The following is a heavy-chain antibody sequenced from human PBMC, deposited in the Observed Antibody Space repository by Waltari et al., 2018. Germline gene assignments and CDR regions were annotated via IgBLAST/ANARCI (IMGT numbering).Heavy chain of an antibody. CDR3: ARSGRLAAPFDY. D-gene: IGHD3-16*01. CDR1: GGSVSGYY. CDR2: INNIGST. Sequence: VQLQQWGAGLLKPSVTTPLHCAVYGGSVSGYYSTWIRPPPGNGQEWDGEINNIGSTNYNPSLKSRVTISVDTSKNQFSLKLSSVTAADTAVYYCARSGRLAAPFDYWGQGTLVTVSS. J-gene: IGHJ4*02. V-gene: IGHV4-34*01.